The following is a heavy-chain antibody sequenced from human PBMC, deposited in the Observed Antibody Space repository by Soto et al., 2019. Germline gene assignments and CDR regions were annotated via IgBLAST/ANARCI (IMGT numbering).Heavy chain of an antibody. D-gene: IGHD2-2*01. Sequence: RASVKVSCKASGYTFTSFAINWVRQAPGQRLEWVGWINAGNGATTYSQNFQGRVTITRDTSANTASMELRSLRSEDTAVFYCARFCSSSLCYAAFDYWGQGTLVTVSS. CDR3: ARFCSSSLCYAAFDY. CDR1: GYTFTSFA. J-gene: IGHJ4*02. V-gene: IGHV1-3*01. CDR2: INAGNGAT.